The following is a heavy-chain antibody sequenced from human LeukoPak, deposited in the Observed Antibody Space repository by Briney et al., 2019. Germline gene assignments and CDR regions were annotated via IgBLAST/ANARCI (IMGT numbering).Heavy chain of an antibody. V-gene: IGHV4-34*01. Sequence: PSETLSLTCAVYGGSFSGYYWSWIRQPPGQGLEWIGEINHSGSTNYNPSLKSRVTISVDTSKNQFSLKLSSVTAADTAVYYCARGGEMTTIRAGAFDIWGQGTMVTVSS. CDR2: INHSGST. D-gene: IGHD5-24*01. CDR1: GGSFSGYY. CDR3: ARGGEMTTIRAGAFDI. J-gene: IGHJ3*02.